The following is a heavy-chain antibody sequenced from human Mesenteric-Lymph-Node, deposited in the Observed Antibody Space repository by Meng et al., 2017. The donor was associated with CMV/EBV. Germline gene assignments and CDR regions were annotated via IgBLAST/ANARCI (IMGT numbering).Heavy chain of an antibody. V-gene: IGHV3-15*01. CDR2: IKSKTDGGTA. Sequence: GESLKISCAASGFTFSNAWMTWVRQAPAKGLQWVGRIKSKTDGGTADYAAPVKGRFTISRDDSKNTLYLQMNSLKTEDTAVYYCTTDLFNLRCSSTSCYDYWGRGTLVTVSS. J-gene: IGHJ4*02. CDR1: GFTFSNAW. D-gene: IGHD2-2*01. CDR3: TTDLFNLRCSSTSCYDY.